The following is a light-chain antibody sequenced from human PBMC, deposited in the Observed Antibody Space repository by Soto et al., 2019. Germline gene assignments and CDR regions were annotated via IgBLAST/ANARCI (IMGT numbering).Light chain of an antibody. Sequence: DIQMTQSPSSLSASVGDRVTITCRASQGISNYLAWYQQKPGKVPKLLIYAASTLQSGVPSRFSGSGSGTDFTLTISSLQPDDVANSYGQKYNSAPLTFGQGTRLEIK. CDR3: QKYNSAPLT. CDR2: AAS. J-gene: IGKJ5*01. CDR1: QGISNY. V-gene: IGKV1-27*01.